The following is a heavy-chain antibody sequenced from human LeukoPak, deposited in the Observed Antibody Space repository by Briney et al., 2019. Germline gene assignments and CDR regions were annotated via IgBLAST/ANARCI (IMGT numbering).Heavy chain of an antibody. CDR3: ARGRFPDY. V-gene: IGHV4-34*01. J-gene: IGHJ4*02. Sequence: SETLSLTCAVYGGSFSGYYWSWIRQPPGKGLEWIGEINHSGSTNYNPSLKSRVTISVDTSKNQFSLKLSSVTAADTAVYYCARGRFPDYWGQGTLVTVSS. CDR1: GGSFSGYY. CDR2: INHSGST.